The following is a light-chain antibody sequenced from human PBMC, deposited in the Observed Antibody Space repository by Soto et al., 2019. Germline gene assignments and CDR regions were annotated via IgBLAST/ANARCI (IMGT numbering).Light chain of an antibody. CDR3: TSYTGSSTLLL. CDR2: EVT. CDR1: SSDVGGYNY. V-gene: IGLV2-14*01. Sequence: QSALTQPASVSGSPGQSITISCTGTSSDVGGYNYVSWYQQHPGKAPKLMIYEVTNRPSGVSYRFSGSKSGNTASLTISGLQAEDEADYYCTSYTGSSTLLLFGGGTQLTVL. J-gene: IGLJ2*01.